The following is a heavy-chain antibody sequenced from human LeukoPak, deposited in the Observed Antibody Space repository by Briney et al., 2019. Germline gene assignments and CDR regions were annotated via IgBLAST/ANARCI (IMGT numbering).Heavy chain of an antibody. CDR2: IIPIFGTA. Sequence: SVKVSCKASGGTFSSYAISWVRQAPGQGLEWMGGIIPIFGTANYAQKFQGRVTITTDESTSTAYMELSSLRSEDTAVYYCARVVGAYGGNSGRPNWFDPRGQGTLVTVSS. V-gene: IGHV1-69*05. CDR3: ARVVGAYGGNSGRPNWFDP. J-gene: IGHJ5*02. CDR1: GGTFSSYA. D-gene: IGHD4-23*01.